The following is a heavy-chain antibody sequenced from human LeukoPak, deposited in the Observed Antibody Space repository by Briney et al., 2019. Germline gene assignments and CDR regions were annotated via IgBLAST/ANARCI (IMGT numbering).Heavy chain of an antibody. CDR1: GYSFTTYS. J-gene: IGHJ4*02. Sequence: GESLKISCKASGYSFTTYSIGWVRRMPGKGLEWMGIVYPDDSETRYSPSFEGQVTFSVDISINTAYLQWNSLKASDSAMYYCARKSDTKAPDYWGQGTLVTVSS. CDR2: VYPDDSET. CDR3: ARKSDTKAPDY. D-gene: IGHD5-18*01. V-gene: IGHV5-51*01.